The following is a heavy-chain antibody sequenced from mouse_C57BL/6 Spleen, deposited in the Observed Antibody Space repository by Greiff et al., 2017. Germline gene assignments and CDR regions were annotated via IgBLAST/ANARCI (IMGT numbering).Heavy chain of an antibody. J-gene: IGHJ2*01. CDR2: INPNYGTT. D-gene: IGHD2-4*01. CDR1: GYSFTDYN. Sequence: EVQLQQSGPELVKPGASVQISCKASGYSFTDYNMNWVKQSNGKSLEWIGVINPNYGTTSYNQKFKGKATLTVDQSSRTAYMQLNSLTSEDSAVYYCAVYYDYDGYYFDYWGQGTTLTVSS. CDR3: AVYYDYDGYYFDY. V-gene: IGHV1-39*01.